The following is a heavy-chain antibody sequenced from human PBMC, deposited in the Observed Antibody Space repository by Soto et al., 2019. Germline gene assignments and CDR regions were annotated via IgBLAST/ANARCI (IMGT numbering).Heavy chain of an antibody. V-gene: IGHV3-23*01. Sequence: EVQLLESGGGLVQPGGSLRLSCTASGFTFSSSAMNWVRQAPGQGLEWVASVSENGGSRGGTYYADSVKGRFTISRDNSKNTLYLQMDSLRGADTAVNYCASAKAVVIAALGIWGQGTMVTVSS. D-gene: IGHD2-15*01. CDR2: NGGSRGGT. J-gene: IGHJ3*02. CDR1: GFTFSSSA. CDR3: ASAKAVVIAALGI.